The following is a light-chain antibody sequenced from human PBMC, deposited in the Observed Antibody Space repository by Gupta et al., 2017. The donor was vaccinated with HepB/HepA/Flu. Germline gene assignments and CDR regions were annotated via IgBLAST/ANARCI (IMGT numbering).Light chain of an antibody. J-gene: IGLJ3*02. CDR2: ANT. CDR3: QSYDSGLSAWV. CDR1: SSNIGAGSD. V-gene: IGLV1-40*01. Sequence: QSMLTQPPSVSGAPGQRVTISCTGSSSNIGAGSDVHWYQQLPGTAPKLLIYANTNRPSGVPDRFSGSKSDTSASLAVTGLRAEGEADYYCQSYDSGLSAWVFGGGTKLTVL.